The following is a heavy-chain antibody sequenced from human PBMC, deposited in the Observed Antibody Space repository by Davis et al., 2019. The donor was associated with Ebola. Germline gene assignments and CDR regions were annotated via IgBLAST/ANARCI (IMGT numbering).Heavy chain of an antibody. CDR1: GFTFRDYA. CDR2: ISGSSDTT. D-gene: IGHD5-18*01. Sequence: GESLKISCAASGFTFRDYAMSWVRQAPGKGLEWLSTISGSSDTTHYADSVKGRFTISRDNSKNTLSLQVNSLRAEDTAVYFCAKDRGFNYGSDYWGQGTLVTLSS. J-gene: IGHJ4*02. CDR3: AKDRGFNYGSDY. V-gene: IGHV3-23*01.